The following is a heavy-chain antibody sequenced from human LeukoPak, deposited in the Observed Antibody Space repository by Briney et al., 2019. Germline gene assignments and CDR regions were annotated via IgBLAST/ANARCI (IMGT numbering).Heavy chain of an antibody. CDR3: ARAAGAPRGGYYFDY. J-gene: IGHJ4*02. CDR1: GGSISSSSYY. Sequence: SETLSLTCTVSGGSISSSSYYWGWIRQPPGKGLEWIGSIYYSGSTYYNPSLKSRVTISVDTSKNQFPLKLSSVTAADTVVYYCARAAGAPRGGYYFDYWGQGTLVTVSS. CDR2: IYYSGST. V-gene: IGHV4-39*01. D-gene: IGHD4-23*01.